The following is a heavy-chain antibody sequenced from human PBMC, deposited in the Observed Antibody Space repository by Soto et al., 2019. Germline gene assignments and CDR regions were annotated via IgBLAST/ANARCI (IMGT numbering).Heavy chain of an antibody. CDR3: AREPPFSTWELLRIGYYFDY. D-gene: IGHD1-26*01. CDR2: ISYDGSNK. Sequence: GGSLRLSCAASGFTFSSYAMHWVRKAPGKGLEWVAVISYDGSNKYYADSVKGRFTISRDNSKNTLYLQMNSLIAEDTAVYYCAREPPFSTWELLRIGYYFDYGGQGTLVTVSS. J-gene: IGHJ4*01. CDR1: GFTFSSYA. V-gene: IGHV3-30-3*01.